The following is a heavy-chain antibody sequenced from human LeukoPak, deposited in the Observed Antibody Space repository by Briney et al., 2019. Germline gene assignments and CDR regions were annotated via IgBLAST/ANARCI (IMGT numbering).Heavy chain of an antibody. Sequence: PGGSLRLSCATSGFTFSTYAMSWVRQAPGKGLEWVSGITGSGSSTYYADSVKGRFTISRDDSKSTLYLQMNSLRAEDTAVYYCAKTMEQLVQFDYWGQGTLVTVSS. J-gene: IGHJ4*02. CDR3: AKTMEQLVQFDY. V-gene: IGHV3-23*01. CDR1: GFTFSTYA. CDR2: ITGSGSST. D-gene: IGHD6-13*01.